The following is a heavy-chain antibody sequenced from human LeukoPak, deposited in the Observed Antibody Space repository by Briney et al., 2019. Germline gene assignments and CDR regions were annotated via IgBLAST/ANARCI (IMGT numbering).Heavy chain of an antibody. CDR1: GFTFSSYG. V-gene: IGHV3-33*01. CDR2: IWYDGSNK. CDR3: ARGSEQVRNDMDV. D-gene: IGHD1/OR15-1a*01. J-gene: IGHJ6*03. Sequence: GGSLRLSCAASGFTFSSYGIHWVRQAPGKGLEWVAVIWYDGSNKYYADSVKGRFTISRDNSKNTLYLQMNSLRAEDTAVYYCARGSEQVRNDMDVWGKGTTVTVSS.